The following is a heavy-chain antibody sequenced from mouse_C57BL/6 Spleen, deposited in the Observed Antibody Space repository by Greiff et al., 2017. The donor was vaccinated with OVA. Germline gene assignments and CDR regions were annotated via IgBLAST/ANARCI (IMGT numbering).Heavy chain of an antibody. J-gene: IGHJ1*03. CDR3: ARSDGYYPWYFDV. D-gene: IGHD2-3*01. CDR2: IHPNSGST. CDR1: GYTFTSYW. V-gene: IGHV1-64*01. Sequence: VQLQQPGAELVKPGASVKLSCKASGYTFTSYWMHWVKQRPGQGLEWIGMIHPNSGSTNYNEKFKSKATLTVDKSSSTAYMQLSSLTSEDSAVYYGARSDGYYPWYFDVWGTGTTVTVSS.